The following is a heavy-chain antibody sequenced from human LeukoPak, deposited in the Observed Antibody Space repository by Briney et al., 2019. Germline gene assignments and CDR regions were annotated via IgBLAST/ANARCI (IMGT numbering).Heavy chain of an antibody. Sequence: GGSLRLSCAASGFTFSSYGMHWVRQAPGKGLEWVAVISYDGSNKYYADSVKGRFTISRDNSKNTLYLQMNSLRAEDTAVYYCAKGRDGSAQGSFDYWGQGTLVSVSS. V-gene: IGHV3-30*18. D-gene: IGHD5-24*01. CDR3: AKGRDGSAQGSFDY. J-gene: IGHJ4*02. CDR1: GFTFSSYG. CDR2: ISYDGSNK.